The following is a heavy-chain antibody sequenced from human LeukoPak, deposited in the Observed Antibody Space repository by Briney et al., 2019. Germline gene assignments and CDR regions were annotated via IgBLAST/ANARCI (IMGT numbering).Heavy chain of an antibody. Sequence: ASVKVSCKASGYTFTGYYLHWVRQAPGRGLACLGWITPNNGVTSYAQRFQGRVTMTRDTSISTAYMELSRLTSDDTAIYFCARDFGTAYGRSLDYWGEGSLVTVYS. J-gene: IGHJ4*02. CDR2: ITPNNGVT. V-gene: IGHV1-2*02. D-gene: IGHD1-7*01. CDR1: GYTFTGYY. CDR3: ARDFGTAYGRSLDY.